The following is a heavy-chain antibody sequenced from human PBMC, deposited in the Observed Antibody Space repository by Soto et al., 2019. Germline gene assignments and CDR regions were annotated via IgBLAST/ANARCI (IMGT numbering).Heavy chain of an antibody. J-gene: IGHJ6*02. V-gene: IGHV4-31*03. Sequence: SDTLSLTCTVSGGSVSSGGYYWSWIRQHPGKGLEWIGYIYYSGSTYYNPSLKSRVTISVDTSKNQFSLKLSSVTAADTAVYYCASVLRYFDGHYSYGMDVWGPGTMVTVSS. CDR1: GGSVSSGGYY. CDR2: IYYSGST. CDR3: ASVLRYFDGHYSYGMDV. D-gene: IGHD3-9*01.